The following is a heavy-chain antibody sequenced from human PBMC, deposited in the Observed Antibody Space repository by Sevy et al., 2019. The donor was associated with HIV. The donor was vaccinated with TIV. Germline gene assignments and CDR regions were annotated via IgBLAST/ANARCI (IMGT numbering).Heavy chain of an antibody. CDR2: VYFTGNT. J-gene: IGHJ4*02. D-gene: IGHD1-1*01. Sequence: SETLSLTCSVSGDSISSYFWTWVRRSPGKGLEWIGNVYFTGNTDYSPSLKSRVTLSLDTSKSQFSLTLKSVTAADTAIYFCARDSTTRPRVLDYWGQGTLVTVSS. CDR1: GDSISSYF. V-gene: IGHV4-59*01. CDR3: ARDSTTRPRVLDY.